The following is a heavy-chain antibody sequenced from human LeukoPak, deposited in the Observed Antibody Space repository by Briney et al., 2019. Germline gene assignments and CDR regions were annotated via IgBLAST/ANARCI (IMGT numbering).Heavy chain of an antibody. J-gene: IGHJ4*02. V-gene: IGHV3-30-3*01. CDR1: GFTFSSYA. CDR2: ISYDGSNK. CDR3: ASPSAVYDILTGSPFDY. D-gene: IGHD3-9*01. Sequence: GGSLRLSCAASGFTFSSYAMHWVRQAPGKGLEWVAVISYDGSNKYYADSVKGRFTISRDNSKNTLYLQMNSLRAEDTAVYYCASPSAVYDILTGSPFDYWGQGTLVTVSS.